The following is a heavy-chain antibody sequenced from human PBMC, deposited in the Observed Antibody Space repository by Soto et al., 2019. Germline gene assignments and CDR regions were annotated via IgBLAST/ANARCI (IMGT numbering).Heavy chain of an antibody. Sequence: SETLSLTCTVSGGSIISYYCIFIRHPPVKGLEWIVYIYYSGSTNYNPSLKSRVTISVDTSKNQFSLKLSSVTVADTAVYYCASQQDFFYFDYWGQGTLVTVSS. V-gene: IGHV4-59*01. CDR1: GGSIISYY. J-gene: IGHJ4*02. CDR2: IYYSGST. CDR3: ASQQDFFYFDY.